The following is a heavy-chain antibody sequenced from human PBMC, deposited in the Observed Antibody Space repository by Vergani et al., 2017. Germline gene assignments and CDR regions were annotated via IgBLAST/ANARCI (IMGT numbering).Heavy chain of an antibody. CDR1: GYTFTSYG. Sequence: VQLVQSGAEVKKPGASVKVSCKASGYTFTSYGISWVRQAPGKGLEWVSAISGSGDSTYYADSVKGRFTISRDNSKNTLYLQMNSLRAEDTAVYYCAKDRSVYCSGGSCYSGTDYWGQGTLVTVSS. CDR3: AKDRSVYCSGGSCYSGTDY. J-gene: IGHJ4*02. CDR2: ISGSGDST. V-gene: IGHV3-23*04. D-gene: IGHD2-15*01.